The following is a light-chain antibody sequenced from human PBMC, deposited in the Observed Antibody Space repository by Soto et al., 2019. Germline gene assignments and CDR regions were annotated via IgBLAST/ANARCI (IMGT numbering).Light chain of an antibody. Sequence: QSVLTQPASVSGSPGQSITISCTGTSSDVGDYNYVSWYQQHPGKAPKLIISEVSNRPSGVSNRFSGSKSGNTASLTISGLQAGDEADYYCSSYTSSSLLYVFGTGTKVTVL. J-gene: IGLJ1*01. V-gene: IGLV2-14*01. CDR1: SSDVGDYNY. CDR2: EVS. CDR3: SSYTSSSLLYV.